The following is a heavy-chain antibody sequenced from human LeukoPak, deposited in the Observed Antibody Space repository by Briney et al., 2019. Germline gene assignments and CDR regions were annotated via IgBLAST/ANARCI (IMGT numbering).Heavy chain of an antibody. CDR2: IYPGDSDT. V-gene: IGHV5-51*01. D-gene: IGHD3-22*01. Sequence: GESLKISCKGSGYSFNTYWIGWVRQMPGKGLEWMGIIYPGDSDTKYSPSFQGQVTISADKSISTAYLQWSSLKASDTAMYYCARHPYYYDSSGSLGYYYMDVWGKGTTVTISS. CDR1: GYSFNTYW. CDR3: ARHPYYYDSSGSLGYYYMDV. J-gene: IGHJ6*03.